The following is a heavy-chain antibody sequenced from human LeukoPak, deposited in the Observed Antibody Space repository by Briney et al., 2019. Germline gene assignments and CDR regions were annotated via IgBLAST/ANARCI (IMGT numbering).Heavy chain of an antibody. CDR2: ISGRGGST. CDR3: ARNQGGGDFWSGYHMEYFDY. V-gene: IGHV3-23*01. CDR1: GFTFISYA. Sequence: GGSLRLSCAASGFTFISYAMSSGRQAPGKGLEWDPVISGRGGSTYYADSVKGRFTISRDNSKNTLYLQMNSLRAEDTAVYYCARNQGGGDFWSGYHMEYFDYWGQGTLVTVSS. J-gene: IGHJ4*02. D-gene: IGHD3-3*01.